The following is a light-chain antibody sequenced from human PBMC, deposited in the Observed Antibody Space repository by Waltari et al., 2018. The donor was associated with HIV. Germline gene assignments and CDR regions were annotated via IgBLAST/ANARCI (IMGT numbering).Light chain of an antibody. CDR1: SSRLASNY. CDR3: QSYDSSNVV. Sequence: NFMLTQPHSVSESPGKTVNISCTGRSSRLASNYLQWYQQRPGSAPTTVIYEDNQRPSGVPYRFSGSIDSSSNSASLTISGLKTEDEADYYCQSYDSSNVVFGGGTKLTVL. J-gene: IGLJ2*01. V-gene: IGLV6-57*02. CDR2: EDN.